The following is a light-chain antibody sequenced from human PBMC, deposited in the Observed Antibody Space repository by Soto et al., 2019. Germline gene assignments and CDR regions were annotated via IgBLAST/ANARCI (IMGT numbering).Light chain of an antibody. CDR2: GNS. CDR1: SSNIGAGYD. Sequence: SVLTQPPSVSGAPGQRVTISCTGSSSNIGAGYDVHWYQPLPGTAPKLLIYGNSNRPSGFPDRFSGSKSGTSASLAITGLQAEDEADYYCQSYDSSLSGWVFGGGTKLTVL. V-gene: IGLV1-40*01. CDR3: QSYDSSLSGWV. J-gene: IGLJ3*02.